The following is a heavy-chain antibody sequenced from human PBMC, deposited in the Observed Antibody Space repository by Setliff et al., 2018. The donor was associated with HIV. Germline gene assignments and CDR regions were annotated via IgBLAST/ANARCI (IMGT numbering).Heavy chain of an antibody. J-gene: IGHJ4*02. CDR1: GGSISSRNW. CDR3: ARQGDGYNLYHVYYFDY. CDR2: IYHSGST. D-gene: IGHD5-12*01. V-gene: IGHV4-4*02. Sequence: SETLSLTCAVSGGSISSRNWWSWVRQPPGKGLEWIGEIYHSGSTNYNPSLKSRVTISVDKSKNQFSLKLISVTAADTAVYYCARQGDGYNLYHVYYFDYWGQGTLVTVSS.